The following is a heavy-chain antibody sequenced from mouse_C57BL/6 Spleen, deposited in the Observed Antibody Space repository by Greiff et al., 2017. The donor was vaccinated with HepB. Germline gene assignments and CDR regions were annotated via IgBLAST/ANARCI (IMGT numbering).Heavy chain of an antibody. CDR2: ISSGSSTI. D-gene: IGHD1-1*01. CDR1: GFTFSAYG. J-gene: IGHJ3*01. CDR3: AGNGSSPFAY. Sequence: EVKLMESGGGLVKPGGSLKLSCAASGFTFSAYGMHWVRQAPEKGLEWFAYISSGSSTIYYADTVKGRFTISRDNAKNTLFLQMTSLRSEDTAMYYCAGNGSSPFAYWGQGTLVTVSA. V-gene: IGHV5-17*01.